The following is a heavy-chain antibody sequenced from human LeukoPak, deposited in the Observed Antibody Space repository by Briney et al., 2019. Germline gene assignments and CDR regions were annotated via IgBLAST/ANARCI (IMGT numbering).Heavy chain of an antibody. CDR1: GGSISSSSYY. Sequence: PSETLSLTCTVSGGSISSSSYYWGWIRQPPGKGLEWIGSIYYSGSTYYNPSLKSRVTISVDTSKNQFSLKLSSVTAADTAVYYCARLLKYSYAQYYFDYWGQGTLVTVSS. CDR2: IYYSGST. V-gene: IGHV4-39*01. D-gene: IGHD5-18*01. J-gene: IGHJ4*02. CDR3: ARLLKYSYAQYYFDY.